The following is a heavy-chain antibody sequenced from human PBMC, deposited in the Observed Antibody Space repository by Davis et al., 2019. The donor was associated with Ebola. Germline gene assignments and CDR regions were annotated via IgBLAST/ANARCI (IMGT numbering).Heavy chain of an antibody. CDR3: ARDSGAFYADS. J-gene: IGHJ5*01. V-gene: IGHV3-7*03. D-gene: IGHD5/OR15-5a*01. CDR2: IRPDGSTQ. Sequence: GGSLRLSCAASGFMFGNYWMTWVRQAPGKGLEWLANIRPDGSTQAYVASVRGRFIISRDNAKGSLFLQMNHLRADDTAVYFCARDSGAFYADSWGQGTLVTVSS. CDR1: GFMFGNYW.